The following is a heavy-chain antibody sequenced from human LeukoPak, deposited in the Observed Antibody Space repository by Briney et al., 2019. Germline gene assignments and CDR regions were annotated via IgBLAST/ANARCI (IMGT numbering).Heavy chain of an antibody. D-gene: IGHD2-21*02. CDR2: ISLSTTSI. V-gene: IGHV3-48*04. CDR3: ARSCGGDCRDAFDI. J-gene: IGHJ3*02. CDR1: GFAFSSYN. Sequence: GGSLRLSCAASGFAFSSYNMNWVRQAPGKGLEWVSYISLSTTSIYYADSVKGRFTISRDNAKNSLYLQMNSLRAEDTAVYYCARSCGGDCRDAFDIWGQGTMVTVSS.